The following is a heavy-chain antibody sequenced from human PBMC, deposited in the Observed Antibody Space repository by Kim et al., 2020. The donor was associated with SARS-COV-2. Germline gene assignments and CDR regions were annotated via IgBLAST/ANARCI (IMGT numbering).Heavy chain of an antibody. V-gene: IGHV1-46*01. J-gene: IGHJ4*02. CDR3: ARSLPRGYSFGYLDF. Sequence: QKFQGRVTMPRDTSTGTVYMDMSRLRSEDTAVYYCARSLPRGYSFGYLDFWGQGTLVTVSS. D-gene: IGHD5-18*01.